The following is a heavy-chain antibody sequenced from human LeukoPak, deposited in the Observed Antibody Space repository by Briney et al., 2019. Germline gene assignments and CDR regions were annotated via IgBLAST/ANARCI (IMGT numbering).Heavy chain of an antibody. CDR3: GRDVVAVAGRIHYYGMDV. CDR2: IWDDGSNK. V-gene: IGHV3-33*01. D-gene: IGHD6-19*01. CDR1: GFTFSIYG. Sequence: GGSLRLSCAASGFTFSIYGMRWVRQAPGEGLEWVAVIWDDGSNKYYADSVKGRITISKKNSNKTLYLQMSSLRDDDTAEYYWGRDVVAVAGRIHYYGMDVWGQGTTVTVSS. J-gene: IGHJ6*02.